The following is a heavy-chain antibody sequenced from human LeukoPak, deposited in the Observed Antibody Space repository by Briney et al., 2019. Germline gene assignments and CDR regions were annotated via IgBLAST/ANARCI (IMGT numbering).Heavy chain of an antibody. Sequence: SSETLSLTCTVSGGSISSYYWSWIRQPPGKGLEWIGYIYYSGSTNYNPSLKSRVTISVDTSKNQFSLKLSSVTAADTAVYYCARSHCSGGSCYYGMDVWGQGTTVTVSS. CDR1: GGSISSYY. J-gene: IGHJ6*02. V-gene: IGHV4-59*08. CDR3: ARSHCSGGSCYYGMDV. D-gene: IGHD2-15*01. CDR2: IYYSGST.